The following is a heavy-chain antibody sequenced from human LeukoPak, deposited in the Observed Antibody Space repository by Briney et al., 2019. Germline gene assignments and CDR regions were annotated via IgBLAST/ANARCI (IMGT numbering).Heavy chain of an antibody. CDR3: ARAPGYNLYYFDY. J-gene: IGHJ4*02. Sequence: WASVTVSCKASGGTFSSYAISWVRQAPGQGLEWMGGIIPIFGTANYAQKFQGRVTITADESTSTAYMELSSLRSEDTAVYYCARAPGYNLYYFDYWGQGTLVTVSS. CDR2: IIPIFGTA. D-gene: IGHD5-24*01. CDR1: GGTFSSYA. V-gene: IGHV1-69*13.